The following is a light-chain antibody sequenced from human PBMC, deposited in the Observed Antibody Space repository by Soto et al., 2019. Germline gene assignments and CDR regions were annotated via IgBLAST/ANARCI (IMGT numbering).Light chain of an antibody. CDR2: DAS. CDR1: QSVSNN. CDR3: QQYNNWPPWT. V-gene: IGKV3-15*01. J-gene: IGKJ1*01. Sequence: ILMTQSPATLSVSPGERVTLSCRASQSVSNNLAWYQQKPGQAPRLLIYDASTRATGIPARFNGSGSGTEFTLTISGLQSEDFAVYYCQQYNNWPPWTFGQGTKVEIK.